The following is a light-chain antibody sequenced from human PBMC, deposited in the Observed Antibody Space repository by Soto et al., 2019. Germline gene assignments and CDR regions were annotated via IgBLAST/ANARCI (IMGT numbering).Light chain of an antibody. CDR3: QAFNSAPRP. CDR2: GAS. CDR1: QGIREY. J-gene: IGKJ1*01. V-gene: IGKV1-27*01. Sequence: QMTQSPSSLSASLGDRVTITCRASQGIREYVAWYQQKPGKVPKLLIYGASTLQSGVPSRFSGSGSGTDFILTITSLQPEDLGTYYCQAFNSAPRPFGQGTKLEIK.